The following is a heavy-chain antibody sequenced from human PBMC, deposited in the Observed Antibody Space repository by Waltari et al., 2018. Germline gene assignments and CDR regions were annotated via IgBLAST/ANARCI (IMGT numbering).Heavy chain of an antibody. D-gene: IGHD1-26*01. Sequence: QVQLVQSGAEVKKPGASVKVSCKVSGYTLTELSMHWGRQAPGKGLEWVAVISYDGSNKYYADSVKGRFTISRDNSKNTLYLQMNSLRAEDTAVYYCAKDLIVGATDYWGQGTLVTVSS. CDR3: AKDLIVGATDY. CDR1: GYTLTELS. CDR2: ISYDGSNK. V-gene: IGHV3-30*18. J-gene: IGHJ4*02.